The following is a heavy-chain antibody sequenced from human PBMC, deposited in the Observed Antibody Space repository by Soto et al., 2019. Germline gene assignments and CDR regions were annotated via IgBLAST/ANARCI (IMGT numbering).Heavy chain of an antibody. CDR3: AKSAGSNAYYPNDY. CDR1: GFTFSSYA. Sequence: GGSLRLSCAASGFTFSSYAMSWVRQAPGKGLEWVSDISSSGGSIYYADSVKGRFTISRDNAKNTLYLQMNSLRAEDAAVYYCAKSAGSNAYYPNDYWGQGTLVTVSS. D-gene: IGHD3-16*01. V-gene: IGHV3-23*01. J-gene: IGHJ4*02. CDR2: ISSSGGSI.